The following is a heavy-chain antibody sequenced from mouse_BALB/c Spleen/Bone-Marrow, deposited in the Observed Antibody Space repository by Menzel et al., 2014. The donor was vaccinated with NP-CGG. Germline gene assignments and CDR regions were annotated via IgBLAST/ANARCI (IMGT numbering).Heavy chain of an antibody. CDR3: ASPIYYDYPLLAY. CDR1: GFSLTSYG. J-gene: IGHJ3*01. CDR2: IWAGGST. Sequence: VQLQESGPGLVAPSQSLSITCTVSGFSLTSYGVHWVRQPPGKGLEWLGVIWAGGSTNYNSALMSRLSISKDNSKSQVFLKMNSLQTDDTAMYYCASPIYYDYPLLAYWGQGTLVTVSA. V-gene: IGHV2-9*02. D-gene: IGHD2-4*01.